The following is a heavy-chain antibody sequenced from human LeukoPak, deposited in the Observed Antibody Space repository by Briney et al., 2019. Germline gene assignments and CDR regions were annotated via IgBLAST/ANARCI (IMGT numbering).Heavy chain of an antibody. CDR3: AKDIVVVPAAIKSDV. CDR2: ISASGGST. J-gene: IGHJ6*02. D-gene: IGHD2-2*01. CDR1: GFTFSSYA. V-gene: IGHV3-23*01. Sequence: AGGSLRLSCAASGFTFSSYAMSWVRQAPGKGLEWVSAISASGGSTYYADSVKGRFTISRDNSKNTLYLQMNSLRAEDTAVYYCAKDIVVVPAAIKSDVWGQGTTVTVSS.